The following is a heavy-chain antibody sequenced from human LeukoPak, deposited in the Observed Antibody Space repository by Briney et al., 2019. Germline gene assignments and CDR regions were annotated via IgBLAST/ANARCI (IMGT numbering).Heavy chain of an antibody. V-gene: IGHV3-23*01. CDR2: ISGSGVST. Sequence: GGSLRLSCAASGFTFSSHGMSWVRQAPGQGLEWVSVISGSGVSTYYADSVKGRFTISRDNAKNSLYLQMNSLRAEDTAVYYCARGAGPFDYWGQGTLVTVSS. J-gene: IGHJ4*02. CDR1: GFTFSSHG. CDR3: ARGAGPFDY. D-gene: IGHD3-10*01.